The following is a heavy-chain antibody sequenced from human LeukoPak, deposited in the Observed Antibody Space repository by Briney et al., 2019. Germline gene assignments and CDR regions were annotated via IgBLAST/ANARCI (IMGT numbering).Heavy chain of an antibody. V-gene: IGHV3-23*01. D-gene: IGHD2-2*01. CDR3: AAPGVPAATYYFDY. CDR2: ISGSGGST. J-gene: IGHJ4*02. CDR1: GFTFSSFA. Sequence: QSGGSLRLSCAASGFTFSSFAMSWVRQAPGKGLEWVSTISGSGGSTYYTDSVKGRFTISRGNSKNTVYLQMNSLRAEDTAVYYCAAPGVPAATYYFDYWGQGTLVTVSS.